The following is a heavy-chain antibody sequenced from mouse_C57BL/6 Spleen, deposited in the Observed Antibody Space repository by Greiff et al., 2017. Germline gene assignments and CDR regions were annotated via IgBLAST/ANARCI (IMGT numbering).Heavy chain of an antibody. Sequence: QVQLKQSGAELVRPGTSVKVSCKASGYAFTNYLIEWVKQRPGQGLEWIGVINPGSGGTNYNEKFKGKATLTADKSSSTAYMQLSSLTSEDSAVYFCARRDGYYVYAMDYWGQGTSVTVSS. V-gene: IGHV1-54*01. CDR3: ARRDGYYVYAMDY. J-gene: IGHJ4*01. D-gene: IGHD2-3*01. CDR1: GYAFTNYL. CDR2: INPGSGGT.